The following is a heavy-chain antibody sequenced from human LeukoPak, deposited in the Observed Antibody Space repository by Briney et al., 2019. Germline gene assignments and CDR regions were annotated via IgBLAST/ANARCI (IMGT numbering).Heavy chain of an antibody. J-gene: IGHJ4*02. CDR3: AKDSITFGGVIVQDFDY. V-gene: IGHV3-23*01. CDR1: GGSFSGYY. D-gene: IGHD3-16*02. Sequence: PSETLSLTCAVYGGSFSGYYWSWVRQAPGKGLEWVSAISGSGGSTYYADSVKGRFTISRDNSKNTLYLQMNSLRAEGTAVYYCAKDSITFGGVIVQDFDYWGQGTLVTVSS. CDR2: ISGSGGST.